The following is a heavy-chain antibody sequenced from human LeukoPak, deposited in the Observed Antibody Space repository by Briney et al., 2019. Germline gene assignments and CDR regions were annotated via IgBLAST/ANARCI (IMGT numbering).Heavy chain of an antibody. D-gene: IGHD3-16*02. J-gene: IGHJ5*02. CDR3: ARGPVSLTNWFDP. Sequence: SVKVSCKASGGTFSSYAISWVRQAPGQGLERMGRIIPILGIANYAQKFQGRVTITADKSTSTAYMELSSLRSEDTAVYYCARGPVSLTNWFDPWGQGTLVTVSS. CDR2: IIPILGIA. V-gene: IGHV1-69*04. CDR1: GGTFSSYA.